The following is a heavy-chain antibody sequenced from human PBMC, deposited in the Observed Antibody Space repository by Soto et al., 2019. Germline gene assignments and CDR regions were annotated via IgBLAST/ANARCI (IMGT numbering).Heavy chain of an antibody. CDR3: ARGNHRWLQLWYFDL. Sequence: QVQLVQSGAEVKKPGSSVKVSCKASGGTFSNYPVSWVRQAPGQGLEWMGGIIPIFGTVNYEQKFQGRLTITADESPSTAYMELSSLSSEDTAVYYCARGNHRWLQLWYFDLWGRGTLVTVSS. J-gene: IGHJ2*01. CDR1: GGTFSNYP. D-gene: IGHD5-12*01. CDR2: IIPIFGTV. V-gene: IGHV1-69*12.